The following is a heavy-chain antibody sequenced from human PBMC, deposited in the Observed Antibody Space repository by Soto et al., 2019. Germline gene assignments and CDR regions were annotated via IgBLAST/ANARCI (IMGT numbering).Heavy chain of an antibody. V-gene: IGHV4-59*01. CDR1: GGSISSYY. CDR2: IYYSGST. CDR3: ARGVYYDILTGYYIGSPYYGMDV. J-gene: IGHJ6*02. Sequence: PSETLSLTCTVSGGSISSYYWSWIRQPPGKGLEWIGYIYYSGSTNYNPSLKSRVTISVDTSKNQFSLKLSSVTAADTAVYYCARGVYYDILTGYYIGSPYYGMDVCGQGTTVTVSS. D-gene: IGHD3-9*01.